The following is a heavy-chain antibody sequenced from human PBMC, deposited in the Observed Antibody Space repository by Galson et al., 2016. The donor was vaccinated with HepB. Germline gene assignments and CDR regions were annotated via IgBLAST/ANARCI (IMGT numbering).Heavy chain of an antibody. CDR1: GGSISSSDYY. D-gene: IGHD2-8*02. V-gene: IGHV4-39*01. CDR3: ASHGPKVRGWWGKWFDP. CDR2: ISYIGTT. J-gene: IGHJ5*02. Sequence: SETLSLTCTVSGGSISSSDYYWGWIRQPPGKGLDWNGSISYIGTTDYNPSLRNRITIFIDTSKNQFSLKLSSVTAADTALDFCASHGPKVRGWWGKWFDPWGPGTLVTVSS.